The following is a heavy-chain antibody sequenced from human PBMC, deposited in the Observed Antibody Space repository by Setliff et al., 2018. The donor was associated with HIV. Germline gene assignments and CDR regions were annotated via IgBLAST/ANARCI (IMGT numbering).Heavy chain of an antibody. V-gene: IGHV3-30*03. CDR3: ARVFSAEQRFLIGY. CDR2: ITYNGSQK. D-gene: IGHD3-3*01. Sequence: GGSLRLSCAASGFTFSNAWMSWVRQAPGKGLEWVAVITYNGSQKYLSDSVKGRFTISRDNDINTLYLQMKSLRPEDTAVYYCARVFSAEQRFLIGYWGQGALVTVSS. J-gene: IGHJ4*02. CDR1: GFTFSNAW.